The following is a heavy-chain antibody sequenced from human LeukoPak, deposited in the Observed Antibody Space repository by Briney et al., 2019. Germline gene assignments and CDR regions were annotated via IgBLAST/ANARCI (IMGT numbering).Heavy chain of an antibody. CDR3: ARGSGHYDILTGYYSYDY. CDR1: GGTFSSYA. D-gene: IGHD3-9*01. V-gene: IGHV1-69*05. J-gene: IGHJ4*02. Sequence: SVKVSCKASGGTFSSYAISWVRQAPGQGLEWMGGIIPIFGTANYAQKFQGRVTITTDESTSTDYMELSSLRSEDTAVYYCARGSGHYDILTGYYSYDYWGQGTLVTVSS. CDR2: IIPIFGTA.